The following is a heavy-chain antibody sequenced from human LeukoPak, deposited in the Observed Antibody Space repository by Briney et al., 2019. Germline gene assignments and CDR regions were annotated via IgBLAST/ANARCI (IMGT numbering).Heavy chain of an antibody. CDR1: GYTFTSYD. V-gene: IGHV1-3*03. Sequence: ASVKVSCKASGYTFTSYDINWVRQAPGQRLEWMGWISAGNGNTKYSQEFQGRVTITRDTSASTAYMELSSLRSEDMAVYYCARSQRAGYYAILDYWGQGTLVTVSS. CDR3: ARSQRAGYYAILDY. CDR2: ISAGNGNT. D-gene: IGHD3-9*01. J-gene: IGHJ4*02.